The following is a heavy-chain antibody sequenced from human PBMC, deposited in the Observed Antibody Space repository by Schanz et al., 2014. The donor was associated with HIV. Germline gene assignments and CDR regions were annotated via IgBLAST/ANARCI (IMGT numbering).Heavy chain of an antibody. J-gene: IGHJ5*02. CDR2: ISESGGRT. V-gene: IGHV3-23*01. CDR1: GFTFSSFG. CDR3: VKAYSSGFSGAGS. D-gene: IGHD5-18*01. Sequence: EVQLLEAGGGLVQPGGSLRLSCAASGFTFSSFGMHWVRQAPGKGLEWVSSISESGGRTFYAGSVKGRFAISRDKSKNTRYLQMNSLRADDTAIYYCVKAYSSGFSGAGSWGQGALVTVSP.